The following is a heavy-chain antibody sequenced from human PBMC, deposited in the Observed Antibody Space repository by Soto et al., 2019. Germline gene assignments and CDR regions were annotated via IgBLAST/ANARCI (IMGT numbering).Heavy chain of an antibody. CDR3: AHSFSRDIVVLPAAMNWFDP. CDR1: GFSLSTSGVG. J-gene: IGHJ5*02. Sequence: QITLKESGPTLVKPTQTLTLTCTFSGFSLSTSGVGVGWIRQPPGKALEWLALIYWDDDKRYSPSLKSRLTITKDTSKNQVVLTMTNMDPVDTATYYCAHSFSRDIVVLPAAMNWFDPWGQGTLVTVSS. V-gene: IGHV2-5*02. D-gene: IGHD2-2*01. CDR2: IYWDDDK.